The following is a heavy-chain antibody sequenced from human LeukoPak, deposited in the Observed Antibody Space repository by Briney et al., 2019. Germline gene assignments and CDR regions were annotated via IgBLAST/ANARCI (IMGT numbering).Heavy chain of an antibody. D-gene: IGHD2-21*02. V-gene: IGHV3-15*01. CDR1: GFTFGNAW. CDR3: TTLAYCGGDCYIDY. Sequence: GGSLRLSCAASGFTFGNAWMSWVRQAPGKGLEWVGRIKSKTDGGTTDYAAPVKGRFTISRDDSKNTLYLQMNSLKTEDTAVYYCTTLAYCGGDCYIDYWGQGTLVTVSS. J-gene: IGHJ4*02. CDR2: IKSKTDGGTT.